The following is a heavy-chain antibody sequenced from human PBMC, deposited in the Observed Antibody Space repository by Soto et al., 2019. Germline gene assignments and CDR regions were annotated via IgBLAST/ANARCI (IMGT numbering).Heavy chain of an antibody. CDR1: GFTFSSYS. CDR2: ISSSSSYI. D-gene: IGHD6-19*01. V-gene: IGHV3-21*01. J-gene: IGHJ2*01. CDR3: ARVAYSSGWYFDL. Sequence: EVQLVESGGGLVKPGGSLRLSCAASGFTFSSYSMNWVRQAPGKGLEWVSSISSSSSYIYYADSVKGRFTISRVNAKNSLYLQMNSLRAEDTAVYYCARVAYSSGWYFDLWGRGTLVTVSS.